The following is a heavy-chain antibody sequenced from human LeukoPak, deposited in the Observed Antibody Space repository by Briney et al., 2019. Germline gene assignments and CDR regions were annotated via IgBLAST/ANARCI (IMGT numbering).Heavy chain of an antibody. CDR2: IRAEAYDGTT. D-gene: IGHD4-23*01. J-gene: IGHJ4*02. V-gene: IGHV3-49*04. CDR1: GFSFRDYP. Sequence: AGGSLKLSCTVSGFSFRDYPLSWVRQAPGRGLEWIGFIRAEAYDGTTEYVPSVRGRFTISRDDSKSIAYLQMNSLKTDDTAVYYCTRDYGGNSDCGHWGQGTLVTVSS. CDR3: TRDYGGNSDCGH.